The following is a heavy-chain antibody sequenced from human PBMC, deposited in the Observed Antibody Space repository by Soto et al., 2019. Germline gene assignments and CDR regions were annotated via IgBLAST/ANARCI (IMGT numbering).Heavy chain of an antibody. CDR3: RSRTSCSDASCGGL. CDR1: GYSISSGDY. J-gene: IGHJ6*01. CDR2: LYHIGST. V-gene: IGHV4-38-2*01. Sequence: WDTLSLTCAVSGYSISSGDYWAWSRQPPGRGLEWIGSLYHIGSTNYNTSLKSRVTISVATSKNHFSLELSSVTVGDTAIYYCRSRTSCSDASCGGLWGQGTMVTVSS. D-gene: IGHD2-2*01.